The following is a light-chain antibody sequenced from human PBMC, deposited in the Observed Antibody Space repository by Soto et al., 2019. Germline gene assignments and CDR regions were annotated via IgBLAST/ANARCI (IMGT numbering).Light chain of an antibody. CDR2: EGT. CDR1: SSDVGSQNL. CDR3: SSYTSSSTLVV. J-gene: IGLJ2*01. V-gene: IGLV2-14*02. Sequence: QSALTQPASVSGSPGQSITISCTGTSSDVGSQNLVSWYQQHPGKAPKLMIYEGTKRPSGVSNRFSGSKSGNTASLTISGLQAEDEADYYCSSYTSSSTLVVFGGGTKLTVL.